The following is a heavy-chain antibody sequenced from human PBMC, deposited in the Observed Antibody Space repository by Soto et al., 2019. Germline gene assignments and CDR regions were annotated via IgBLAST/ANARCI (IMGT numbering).Heavy chain of an antibody. V-gene: IGHV3-23*01. CDR2: IDARGANT. J-gene: IGHJ5*02. CDR3: VKVEWLVSVGNWFDP. CDR1: GFTFSSYA. D-gene: IGHD6-19*01. Sequence: EVQLLESGGGLVQPGGSLRLSCAASGFTFSSYAMTWVRQAPGKGLEWVSTIDARGANTYYADSVKGRFTISRDNSKSTLYLQMNNLRAEDSAVYYCVKVEWLVSVGNWFDPWGQGTLVTVSS.